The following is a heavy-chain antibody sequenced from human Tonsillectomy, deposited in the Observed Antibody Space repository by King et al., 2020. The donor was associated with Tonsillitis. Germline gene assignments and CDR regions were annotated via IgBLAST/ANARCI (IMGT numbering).Heavy chain of an antibody. CDR2: IYYSGST. Sequence: VQLQESGPGLVKPSETLSLTCTVSGGSISSYYWSWIRQPPGKGLEWIGYIYYSGSTNYNPSLKSRVTISVDTSKNQFSLKLSSVTAADTAVYYCARNGYYYDSSGYYLDAFDIWGQGTMVTVSS. V-gene: IGHV4-59*01. J-gene: IGHJ3*02. D-gene: IGHD3-22*01. CDR3: ARNGYYYDSSGYYLDAFDI. CDR1: GGSISSYY.